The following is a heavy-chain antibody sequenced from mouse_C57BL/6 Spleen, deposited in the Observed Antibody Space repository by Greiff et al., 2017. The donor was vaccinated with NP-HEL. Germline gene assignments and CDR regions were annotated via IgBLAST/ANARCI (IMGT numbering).Heavy chain of an antibody. Sequence: QVQLQQPGAELVMPGASVKLSCKASGYTFTSYWMHWVKQRPGQGLEWIGEIDPSDSYTNYNQKFKGKSTLTVDKSSSTAYMQLSSLTSEDSAVYYCARADSNYDYAMDYWGQGTSVTVSS. CDR2: IDPSDSYT. J-gene: IGHJ4*01. V-gene: IGHV1-69*01. CDR1: GYTFTSYW. CDR3: ARADSNYDYAMDY. D-gene: IGHD2-5*01.